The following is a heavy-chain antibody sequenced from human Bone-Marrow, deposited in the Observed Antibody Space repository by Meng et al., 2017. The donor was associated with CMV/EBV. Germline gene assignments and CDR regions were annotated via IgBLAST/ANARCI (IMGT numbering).Heavy chain of an antibody. CDR2: ISSTGGTI. CDR3: AGGTSSGDYFDY. Sequence: GESLKISCAASGFTFSSYSMNWVRQAPGKGLEWVSYISSTGGTIYYADSVKGRFTVSRDNARNSLYLQMNSLRVEDTAVYYCAGGTSSGDYFDYWGQGTLVTVSS. J-gene: IGHJ4*02. CDR1: GFTFSSYS. D-gene: IGHD6-6*01. V-gene: IGHV3-48*04.